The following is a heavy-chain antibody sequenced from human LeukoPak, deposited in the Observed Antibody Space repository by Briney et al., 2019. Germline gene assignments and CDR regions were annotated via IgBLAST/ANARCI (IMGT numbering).Heavy chain of an antibody. J-gene: IGHJ4*02. V-gene: IGHV3-48*04. Sequence: PGGSLRLSCAASGFTFSDYSINWVRQAPGEGLEWVAYISSTSNTILYADSVKGRFSISRDNAKKSVCLQMDSLRAEDTAVHYCARDQQGATTSVRGLNDYWGQGTLVTVSS. D-gene: IGHD3-10*02. CDR1: GFTFSDYS. CDR3: ARDQQGATTSVRGLNDY. CDR2: ISSTSNTI.